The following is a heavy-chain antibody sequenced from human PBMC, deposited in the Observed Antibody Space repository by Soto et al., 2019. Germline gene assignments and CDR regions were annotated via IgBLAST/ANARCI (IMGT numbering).Heavy chain of an antibody. CDR3: ARMTSSISPGR. J-gene: IGHJ4*02. D-gene: IGHD2-2*01. Sequence: GGSLRLSCVSSGFAFSIYSMNWVRQAPGKGLEWVSYIRSSGSPTYYAGSVKGRFTISRDNAKKSLYLQMNSLRAEDTAVYYCARMTSSISPGRWGKGTLGTVYS. V-gene: IGHV3-48*01. CDR1: GFAFSIYS. CDR2: IRSSGSPT.